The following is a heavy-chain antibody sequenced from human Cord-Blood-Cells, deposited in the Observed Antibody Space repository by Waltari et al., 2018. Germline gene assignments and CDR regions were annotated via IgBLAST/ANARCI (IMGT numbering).Heavy chain of an antibody. D-gene: IGHD3-3*01. J-gene: IGHJ4*02. CDR3: AHSTCDAIFGVVITYFDY. V-gene: IGHV2-5*01. CDR1: GFSLSTSGVG. Sequence: QITLKESGPTLVKPTQTLTLTCTFSGFSLSTSGVGVGWIRQPPGKALEWLALIYWNDDKRYSPSLKSRLTITMDPSKNRVVRTRTNMDPVDTATYYCAHSTCDAIFGVVITYFDYWGQGTLVTVSS. CDR2: IYWNDDK.